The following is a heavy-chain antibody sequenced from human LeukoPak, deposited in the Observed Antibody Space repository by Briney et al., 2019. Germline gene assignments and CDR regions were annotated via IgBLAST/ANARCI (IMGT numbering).Heavy chain of an antibody. Sequence: PGGSLRLSCAASGFTFSSYSMNWVRQAPGKGLEWVSYISSSSSTIYYADSVKDRFTISRDNAKNSLYLQMNSLRAEDTAVYYCAKGGEWELRGVFDYWGQGTLVTVSS. CDR3: AKGGEWELRGVFDY. V-gene: IGHV3-48*01. J-gene: IGHJ4*02. CDR1: GFTFSSYS. CDR2: ISSSSSTI. D-gene: IGHD1-26*01.